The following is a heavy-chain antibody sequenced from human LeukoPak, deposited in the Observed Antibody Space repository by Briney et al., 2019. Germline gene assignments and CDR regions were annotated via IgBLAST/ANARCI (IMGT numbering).Heavy chain of an antibody. V-gene: IGHV1-69*01. Sequence: GSSVKVSCKASGGTFSSYAISWVRQAPGQGLEWMGGIIPIFGTANYAQKFQGRVTITADESTSTAYMELSSLRSEDTAVYYCASDGFYYGSGSYTFRYWGQGTLVTVSS. CDR3: ASDGFYYGSGSYTFRY. J-gene: IGHJ4*02. D-gene: IGHD3-10*01. CDR2: IIPIFGTA. CDR1: GGTFSSYA.